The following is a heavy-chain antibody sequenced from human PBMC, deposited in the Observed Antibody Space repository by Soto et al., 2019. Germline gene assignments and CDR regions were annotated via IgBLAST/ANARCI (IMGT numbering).Heavy chain of an antibody. Sequence: PSEALSLTCRVYGVSFRKYYWIWVRQPPGKGLEWIGEVNHSGGATYTPSLQSRVTIYLDRSENQFSLKMTSLTAADTALYLCTRAEGFPRCWFDPWGQGTQVTVS. D-gene: IGHD3-10*01. J-gene: IGHJ5*02. V-gene: IGHV4-34*01. CDR3: TRAEGFPRCWFDP. CDR2: VNHSGGA. CDR1: GVSFRKYY.